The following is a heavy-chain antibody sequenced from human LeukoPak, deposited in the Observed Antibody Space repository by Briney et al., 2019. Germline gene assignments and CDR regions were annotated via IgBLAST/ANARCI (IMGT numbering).Heavy chain of an antibody. CDR2: LSGSGAGT. CDR3: AKAELGVDTFFDY. V-gene: IGHV3-23*01. Sequence: GGSLRLPCAASGFTFSDYALGWVRRAPGRGLEWVATLSGSGAGTYYSDSVQGRFTISRDNSKRTLFLQMNSLRAEDTAFYYCAKAELGVDTFFDYWGQGTLVTVSS. J-gene: IGHJ4*02. D-gene: IGHD3-3*01. CDR1: GFTFSDYA.